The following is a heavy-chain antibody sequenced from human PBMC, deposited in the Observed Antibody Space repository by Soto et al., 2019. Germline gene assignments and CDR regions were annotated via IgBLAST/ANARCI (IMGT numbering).Heavy chain of an antibody. V-gene: IGHV4-30-4*01. CDR1: GVSIASSNYY. CDR2: IFYSGGA. J-gene: IGHJ4*02. CDR3: GSQLMEARSGHVDYDY. D-gene: IGHD2-15*01. Sequence: QVHLHESGPGLVKASQTLSLTCAVSGVSIASSNYYWSWLRQPPGKGLEWVGYIFYSGGAYYNPSLKSRIVMSIDASKSQFSLNLNPTTAADTAIYFCGSQLMEARSGHVDYDYWGQGILVTVSS.